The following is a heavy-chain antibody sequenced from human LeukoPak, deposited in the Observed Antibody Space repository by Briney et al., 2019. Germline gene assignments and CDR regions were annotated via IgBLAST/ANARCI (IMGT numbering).Heavy chain of an antibody. Sequence: GGSLRLSCAASGFTFSSYSMNWVRQAPGKGLEWVSSISSSSSYIYYADSVKGRFTISRDNAKNSLYLQMNSLRAEDTAVYYCARHRWIAVPAPSENSYYYMDVWGKGTSVTISS. D-gene: IGHD6-19*01. V-gene: IGHV3-21*01. J-gene: IGHJ6*03. CDR2: ISSSSSYI. CDR3: ARHRWIAVPAPSENSYYYMDV. CDR1: GFTFSSYS.